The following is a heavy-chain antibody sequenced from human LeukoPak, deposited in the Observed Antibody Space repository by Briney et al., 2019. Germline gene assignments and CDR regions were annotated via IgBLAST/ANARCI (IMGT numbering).Heavy chain of an antibody. CDR1: GFTFSSYS. D-gene: IGHD4-17*01. J-gene: IGHJ4*02. V-gene: IGHV3-21*01. CDR2: ISSSSSYI. CDR3: ARHPPTSYGDYAGG. Sequence: PGGSLRLSCAASGFTFSSYSMNWVRQAPGKGLEWVSSISSSSSYIYYADSVKGRFTISRDNAKNSLYLQMNSLRAEDTAVYYCARHPPTSYGDYAGGWGQGTLVTVSS.